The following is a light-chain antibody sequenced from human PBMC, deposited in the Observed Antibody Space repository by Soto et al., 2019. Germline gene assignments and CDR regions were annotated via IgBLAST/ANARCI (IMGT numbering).Light chain of an antibody. J-gene: IGKJ1*01. CDR3: QQYNSYSPWT. V-gene: IGKV1-27*01. CDR2: GAS. CDR1: QGISNH. Sequence: DLQMTQSPSSLSASVGDRVTITCRASQGISNHVAWHQQKPGKVPKLLIYGASTLQSGVPSRFSGSGSGTEFTLTISSLQPDDFATYYCQQYNSYSPWTFGQGTKVDIK.